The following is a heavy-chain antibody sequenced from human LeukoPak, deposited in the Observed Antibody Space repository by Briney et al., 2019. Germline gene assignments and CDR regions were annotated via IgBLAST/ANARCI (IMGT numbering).Heavy chain of an antibody. V-gene: IGHV1-24*01. CDR3: ATRPPSSGRTSYYFDY. CDR2: FDPEDGET. Sequence: ASVKVSCKVSGYTLTELSMHWARQAPGKGLEWMGGFDPEDGETIYAQKFQGRVTMTEDTSTDTAYMELSSLRSEDTAVYYCATRPPSSGRTSYYFDYWGREPWSPSPQ. D-gene: IGHD3-22*01. CDR1: GYTLTELS. J-gene: IGHJ4*02.